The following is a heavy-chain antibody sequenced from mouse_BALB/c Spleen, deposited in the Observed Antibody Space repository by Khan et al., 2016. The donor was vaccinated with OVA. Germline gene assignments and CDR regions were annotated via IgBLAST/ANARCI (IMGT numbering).Heavy chain of an antibody. V-gene: IGHV1-4*01. CDR3: ARTHER. CDR2: INPSTGYT. J-gene: IGHJ2*01. Sequence: VELVESGAELARPGASVKMSCKASGYTFTSYTMHWVKQRPGQGLEWIGYINPSTGYTKYNQKFKDKATLTADKSSSTAYMQLSSLTSEDSAVYYCARTHERWGQGTTLTVSS. CDR1: GYTFTSYT.